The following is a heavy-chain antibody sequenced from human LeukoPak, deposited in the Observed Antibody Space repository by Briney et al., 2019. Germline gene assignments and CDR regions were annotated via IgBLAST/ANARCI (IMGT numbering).Heavy chain of an antibody. Sequence: PGGSLRLSCAASAFTFSSFGMHWVRQALDKGLEWVAVIWYDGSKKYYADSVKGRFTISRDNSKNTLYLQMSSLRAEDTAVYYCARVANITTFGMDVWGQGTTVTVSS. CDR1: AFTFSSFG. CDR3: ARVANITTFGMDV. J-gene: IGHJ6*02. CDR2: IWYDGSKK. V-gene: IGHV3-33*01. D-gene: IGHD3-9*01.